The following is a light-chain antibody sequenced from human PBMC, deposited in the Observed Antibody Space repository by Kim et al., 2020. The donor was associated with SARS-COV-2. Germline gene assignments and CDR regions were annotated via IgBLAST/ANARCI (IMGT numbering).Light chain of an antibody. V-gene: IGLV3-1*01. CDR2: QDT. Sequence: SYELTQPPSVSVSPGQTANITCSGDKLGDKYVSWYQQKPGQSPLVVIYQDTRRPSGIPERFSGSNSGNTATLTISGAQTIDEADYYCQAWDSRTAVFGGG. J-gene: IGLJ2*01. CDR3: QAWDSRTAV. CDR1: KLGDKY.